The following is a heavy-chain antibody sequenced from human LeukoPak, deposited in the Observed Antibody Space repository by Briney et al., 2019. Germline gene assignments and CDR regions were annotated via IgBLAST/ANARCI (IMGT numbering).Heavy chain of an antibody. V-gene: IGHV4-34*01. CDR1: GGSFSGYY. D-gene: IGHD5-18*01. CDR2: INHSGST. J-gene: IGHJ4*02. CDR3: ARAPDTAMPNFDY. Sequence: SETLSLTCAVYGGSFSGYYWSWIRQPPGKGLEWIGEINHSGSTNYNPSLKSRVTISVDTSKNQFSLKLSSVTAADTAVYYCARAPDTAMPNFDYWGQGTLVTVSS.